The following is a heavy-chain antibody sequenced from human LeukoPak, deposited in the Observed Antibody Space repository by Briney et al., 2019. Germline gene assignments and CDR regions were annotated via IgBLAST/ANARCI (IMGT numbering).Heavy chain of an antibody. CDR2: IYYSGST. V-gene: IGHV4-39*07. CDR1: GGSINSKDHF. Sequence: SETLSLTCTVSGGSINSKDHFWGRVRQPPGKGLEWIATIYYSGSTYHNPSLKSRVDISLDGSKNQFSLKLTSLTAADTAFYYCARVRSPNTGNYVSPGTPKHFDLWGRGTLVTVSS. J-gene: IGHJ4*02. CDR3: ARVRSPNTGNYVSPGTPKHFDL. D-gene: IGHD1-1*01.